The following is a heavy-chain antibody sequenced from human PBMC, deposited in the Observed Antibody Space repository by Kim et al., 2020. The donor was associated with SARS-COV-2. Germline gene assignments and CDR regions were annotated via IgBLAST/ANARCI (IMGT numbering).Heavy chain of an antibody. J-gene: IGHJ4*02. V-gene: IGHV3-30*04. CDR1: GFTFSSYA. CDR3: ARDGNSGWYIYPDYYFDY. CDR2: ISYDGSNK. Sequence: GGSLRLSCAASGFTFSSYAMHWVRQAQGKGLEWVAVISYDGSNKYYADSVKGRFTISRDNSKNTLYLQMNSLRAEDTAVYYCARDGNSGWYIYPDYYFDYWGQGTLVTVSS. D-gene: IGHD6-19*01.